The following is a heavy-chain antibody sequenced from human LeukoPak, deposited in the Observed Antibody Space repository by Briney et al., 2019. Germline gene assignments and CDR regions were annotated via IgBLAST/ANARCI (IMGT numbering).Heavy chain of an antibody. J-gene: IGHJ4*02. D-gene: IGHD6-13*01. CDR3: ARDPEVYSSSPH. CDR1: GFTFSSYS. Sequence: GGSLRLPCAASGFTFSSYSMNWVRQAPGKGLEWVSSISSSSSYIYYADSVKGRFTISRDDAKNSLYLQMNSLRAEDTAVYYCARDPEVYSSSPHWGQGTLVTVSS. CDR2: ISSSSSYI. V-gene: IGHV3-21*01.